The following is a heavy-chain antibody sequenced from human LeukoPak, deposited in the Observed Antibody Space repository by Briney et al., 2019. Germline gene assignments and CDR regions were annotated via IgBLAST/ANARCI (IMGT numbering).Heavy chain of an antibody. V-gene: IGHV4-34*01. CDR2: INHSGST. CDR3: ARRTVVTRFDP. J-gene: IGHJ5*02. Sequence: SETLSLTCAVYGGSFSGYYWSWIRQPPGKGLEWIGEINHSGSTNYNPSLKSRVTISVDTSKNQFSLKLSSATAADTAVYYCARRTVVTRFDPWGQGTLVTVSS. D-gene: IGHD4-23*01. CDR1: GGSFSGYY.